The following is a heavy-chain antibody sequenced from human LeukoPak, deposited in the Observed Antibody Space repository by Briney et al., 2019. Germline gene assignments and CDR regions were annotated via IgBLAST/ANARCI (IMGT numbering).Heavy chain of an antibody. CDR2: INPNSGGT. J-gene: IGHJ5*02. CDR3: ARGAPRIRPQEAPRWLQLPNNWFDP. CDR1: GYSFTDKY. Sequence: ASVKVSCKASGYSFTDKYMHWVRQAPGQGLEWMGWINPNSGGTNYAQKFQGRVTMTTDTSMSTAYMELSRLTSDDTAVYYCARGAPRIRPQEAPRWLQLPNNWFDPWGQGTLVTVSS. D-gene: IGHD5-24*01. V-gene: IGHV1-2*02.